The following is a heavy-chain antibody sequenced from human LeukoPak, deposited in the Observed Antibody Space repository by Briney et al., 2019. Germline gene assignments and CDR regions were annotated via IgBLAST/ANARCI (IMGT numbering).Heavy chain of an antibody. CDR1: GFPFSDYY. CDR3: ASLDVLRYFDWLSPPDY. Sequence: GGSLRLSCAASGFPFSDYYMSWIRQAPGKGLEWVSYISSSGSTIYYADSVKGRFTISRDNAKNSLYLQMNSLRAEDTAVYYCASLDVLRYFDWLSPPDYWGQGTLVTVSS. D-gene: IGHD3-9*01. J-gene: IGHJ4*02. CDR2: ISSSGSTI. V-gene: IGHV3-11*01.